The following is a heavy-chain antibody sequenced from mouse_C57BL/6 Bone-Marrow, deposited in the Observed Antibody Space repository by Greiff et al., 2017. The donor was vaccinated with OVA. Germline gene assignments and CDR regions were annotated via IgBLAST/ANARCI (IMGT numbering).Heavy chain of an antibody. J-gene: IGHJ2*01. CDR3: ARWLLTFDY. D-gene: IGHD2-3*01. CDR1: GYTFTSYW. CDR2: IYPTDSET. V-gene: IGHV1-61*01. Sequence: QVQLQQPGAELVRPGSSVKLSCKASGYTFTSYWMDWVKQRPGQGLEWIGNIYPTDSETHYNQKFKDKATLTVDKSSSTAYMQLSSLTSEDSAVYYCARWLLTFDYWGQGTTLTVSS.